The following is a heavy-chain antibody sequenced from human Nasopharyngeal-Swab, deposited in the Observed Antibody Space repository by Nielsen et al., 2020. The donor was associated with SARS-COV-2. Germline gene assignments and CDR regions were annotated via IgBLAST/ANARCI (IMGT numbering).Heavy chain of an antibody. Sequence: GESLKISCAASGLTFSSYGMHWVRQAPGKGLEWVAVISYDGSNKYYADSVKGRFTISRDNSKNTLYLQMNSLRAEDTAVYYCARDRTAVALDYWGQGTLVTVSS. D-gene: IGHD6-19*01. J-gene: IGHJ4*02. V-gene: IGHV3-30*03. CDR1: GLTFSSYG. CDR2: ISYDGSNK. CDR3: ARDRTAVALDY.